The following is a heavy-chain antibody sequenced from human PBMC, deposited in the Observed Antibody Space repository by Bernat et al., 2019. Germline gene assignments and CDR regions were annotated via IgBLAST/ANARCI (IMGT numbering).Heavy chain of an antibody. D-gene: IGHD3-3*01. Sequence: EVQLVESGGGLVKPGGSLRLSCAASGFTFSNSWMSWVRQAPGKGLEWVGRIKSKTDGGTTDYAAPVKGRFTISRDDSNNTLYLQMNSLKTEDTAVYYCTTETIVGVVIADYYYYMDVWGKGTTVTVSS. CDR1: GFTFSNSW. J-gene: IGHJ6*03. CDR2: IKSKTDGGTT. V-gene: IGHV3-15*01. CDR3: TTETIVGVVIADYYYYMDV.